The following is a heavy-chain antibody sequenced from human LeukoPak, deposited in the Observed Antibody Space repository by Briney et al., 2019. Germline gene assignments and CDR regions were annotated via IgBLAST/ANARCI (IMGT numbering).Heavy chain of an antibody. V-gene: IGHV3-21*04. CDR2: ITSSGAYI. CDR3: ARRAGAYSHPYDY. J-gene: IGHJ4*02. Sequence: GGSLRLSCAASGFTFNNYNMNWVRQAPGKALEWVSSITSSGAYIFYADSVKGRFTISRDNSKNTLYLQMNSLRAEDTAVYYCARRAGAYSHPYDYWGQGTLVTVSS. CDR1: GFTFNNYN. D-gene: IGHD4/OR15-4a*01.